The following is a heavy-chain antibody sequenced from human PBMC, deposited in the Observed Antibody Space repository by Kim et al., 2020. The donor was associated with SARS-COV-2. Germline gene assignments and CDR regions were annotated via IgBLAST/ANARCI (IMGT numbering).Heavy chain of an antibody. J-gene: IGHJ4*02. Sequence: YNPSLKSRVTISVDTSNNQVSLKLGSVTAAETAVYYCARAFLLWFGEFDYWGQGSLVTVSS. V-gene: IGHV4-30-2*04. CDR3: ARAFLLWFGEFDY. D-gene: IGHD3-10*01.